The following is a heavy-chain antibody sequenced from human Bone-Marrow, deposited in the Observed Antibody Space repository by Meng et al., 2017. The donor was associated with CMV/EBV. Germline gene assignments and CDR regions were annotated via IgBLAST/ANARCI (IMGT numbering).Heavy chain of an antibody. CDR2: INPNSGGT. D-gene: IGHD3-3*01. CDR1: GYTFTGYY. Sequence: ASVKVSCKASGYTFTGYYMHWVRQAPGQGLEWMGWINPNSGGTNYAQKFQGRVTMTRDTSISTAYMELIRLRSDDTAVYYCARSYDFWSGYYQINYYYGMDVWGQGTTVSVSS. J-gene: IGHJ6*02. CDR3: ARSYDFWSGYYQINYYYGMDV. V-gene: IGHV1-2*02.